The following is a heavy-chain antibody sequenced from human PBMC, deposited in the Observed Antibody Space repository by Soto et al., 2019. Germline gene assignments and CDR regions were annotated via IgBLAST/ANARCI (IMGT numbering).Heavy chain of an antibody. Sequence: QVHLVQSGAEVKRPGASVKVSCKGSGYTFTTYGITWVRQAPGQGLEWVGWISAHNGNTNYAQKLQGRVTMTRDTSTSTAYMELRSLRSDDTAVYYCARGRYGDYWGQGALVTVSS. D-gene: IGHD1-1*01. CDR3: ARGRYGDY. V-gene: IGHV1-18*01. CDR1: GYTFTTYG. J-gene: IGHJ4*02. CDR2: ISAHNGNT.